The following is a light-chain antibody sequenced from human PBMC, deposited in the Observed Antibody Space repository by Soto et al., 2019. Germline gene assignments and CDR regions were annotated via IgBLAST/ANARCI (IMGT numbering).Light chain of an antibody. CDR3: QQGHNWPLT. CDR1: QSLSTE. J-gene: IGKJ2*01. CDR2: SAS. V-gene: IGKV3-15*01. Sequence: EIAMTQSPATLSVSPGERATLSCRASQSLSTELAWYQRIPGQPPRLLIYSASTRATGVPARFTGSGSGSEFTLTSSGLQSEDFAIYYWQQGHNWPLTFGQGTRLEI.